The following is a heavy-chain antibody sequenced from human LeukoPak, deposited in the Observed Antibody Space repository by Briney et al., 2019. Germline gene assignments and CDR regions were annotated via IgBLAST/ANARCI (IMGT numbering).Heavy chain of an antibody. CDR3: AKDNIDGETATPLRWFDP. Sequence: PGGSLRLSCAASGFSFRSYGMHWVRQAPGKGLEWVAYIQYDGSNQQYADSVKGRFSISRDNSKNTLYLQMNSLRAEDTAVYYCAKDNIDGETATPLRWFDPWGQGTLVTVSS. D-gene: IGHD2-15*01. J-gene: IGHJ5*02. CDR2: IQYDGSNQ. CDR1: GFSFRSYG. V-gene: IGHV3-30*02.